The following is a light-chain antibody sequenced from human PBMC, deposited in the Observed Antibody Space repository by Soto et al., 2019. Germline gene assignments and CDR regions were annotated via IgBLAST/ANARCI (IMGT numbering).Light chain of an antibody. Sequence: DIQLTQSPSTLSASVGDRVTLTCRASQSLNTRLAWYQQRPGKAPKLLIYDASTLESGVPSRFSGSGSGTEFTLTISSLQPDDFATYYCQQYNSYSTFGQGTKVEIK. J-gene: IGKJ1*01. CDR3: QQYNSYST. CDR1: QSLNTR. V-gene: IGKV1-5*01. CDR2: DAS.